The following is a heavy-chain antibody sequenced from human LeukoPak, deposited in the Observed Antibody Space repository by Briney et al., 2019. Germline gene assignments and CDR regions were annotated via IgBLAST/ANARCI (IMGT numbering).Heavy chain of an antibody. V-gene: IGHV3-33*01. Sequence: PGRSLRLSCAASGFTFSSYGMHRVRQAPGKGLEWVAVIWYDGSNKYYADSVKGRFTISRDNSKNTLYLQMNSLRAEDTAVYYCARGYSSGWYTYYFDYWGQGTLVTVSS. J-gene: IGHJ4*02. CDR2: IWYDGSNK. D-gene: IGHD6-19*01. CDR3: ARGYSSGWYTYYFDY. CDR1: GFTFSSYG.